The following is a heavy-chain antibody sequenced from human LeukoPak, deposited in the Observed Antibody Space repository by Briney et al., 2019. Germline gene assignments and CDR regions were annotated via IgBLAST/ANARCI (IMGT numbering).Heavy chain of an antibody. CDR2: INHSGST. CDR1: GGSFSGYY. D-gene: IGHD1-20*01. CDR3: ARANNWTDY. V-gene: IGHV4-34*01. J-gene: IGHJ4*02. Sequence: SETLSLTCAVYGGSFSGYYWSWIRQPPGKGLEWIGEINHSGSTNYNPSLKSRVTISVDTSKNQSSLKLSSVTAADTAVYYCARANNWTDYWGQGALVTVSS.